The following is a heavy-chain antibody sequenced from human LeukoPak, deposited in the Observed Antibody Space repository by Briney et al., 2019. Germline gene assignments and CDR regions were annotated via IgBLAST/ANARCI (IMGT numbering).Heavy chain of an antibody. V-gene: IGHV3-30*10. CDR2: ISYDGSNK. J-gene: IGHJ6*03. Sequence: GSLRLSCAASGFTFSSYAMHWVRQAPGKGLEWVAVISYDGSNKYYTDSVKGRFTISRDNSKNTLYLQMNSLRAEDTAVYYCARESGYCSSTSCYQVGYYYYMDVWGKGTTVTVSS. CDR3: ARESGYCSSTSCYQVGYYYYMDV. CDR1: GFTFSSYA. D-gene: IGHD2-2*01.